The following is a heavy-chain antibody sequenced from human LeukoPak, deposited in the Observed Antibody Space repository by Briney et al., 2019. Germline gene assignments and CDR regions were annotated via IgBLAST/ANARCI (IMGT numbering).Heavy chain of an antibody. V-gene: IGHV1-18*01. CDR2: ISVYNGNT. D-gene: IGHD6-13*01. Sequence: ASVKVSCKASGHTFTSYSISWVRQAPGQGLEWVGWISVYNGNTKYAQKFQGRVTLTPDTSTNTAYMELRSLTSDDTAVYYCARHVAAPAVYYLDSWGQGTLVAVSS. CDR1: GHTFTSYS. J-gene: IGHJ4*02. CDR3: ARHVAAPAVYYLDS.